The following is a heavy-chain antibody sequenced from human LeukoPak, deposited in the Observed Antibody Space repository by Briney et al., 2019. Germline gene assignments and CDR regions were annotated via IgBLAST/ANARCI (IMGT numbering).Heavy chain of an antibody. CDR1: GFTFSSYE. V-gene: IGHV3-48*03. Sequence: GGSLRLSCAASGFTFSSYEMNWVRQAPGKGLEWVSYISSSGSIIYYADSVKGRFTISRDNAKNSLYLQMNSLRAEDTAVYYCTRVGYSSSFCFDYWGQGTLVTVSS. CDR2: ISSSGSII. J-gene: IGHJ4*02. CDR3: TRVGYSSSFCFDY. D-gene: IGHD6-19*01.